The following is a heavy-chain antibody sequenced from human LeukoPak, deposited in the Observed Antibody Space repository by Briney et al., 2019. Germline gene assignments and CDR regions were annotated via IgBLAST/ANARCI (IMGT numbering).Heavy chain of an antibody. Sequence: GGSLRLSCAASGFTVSSNYMSWVRQAPGKGLEWVSVIYSGGSTYYADSVKGRFTISRDNSKNTLYLQMNSLRAEDTAVYYCARESRFGGFYYYYYMDVWGKGTTVTISS. D-gene: IGHD3-10*02. CDR1: GFTVSSNY. CDR3: ARESRFGGFYYYYYMDV. J-gene: IGHJ6*03. CDR2: IYSGGST. V-gene: IGHV3-53*01.